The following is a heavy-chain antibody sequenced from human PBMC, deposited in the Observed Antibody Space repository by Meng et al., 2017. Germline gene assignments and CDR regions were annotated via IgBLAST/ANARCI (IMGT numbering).Heavy chain of an antibody. CDR1: GGTLSSYA. CDR3: ARDIRPSYFDY. J-gene: IGHJ4*02. D-gene: IGHD3-10*01. CDR2: IIPIFGTA. V-gene: IGHV1-69*01. Sequence: QSGAKVRKPGFSWKVSCKASGGTLSSYAISWVRQAPGQGLEWMGGIIPIFGTANYAQKFQGRVTITADESTSTAYMELSSLRSEDTAVYYCARDIRPSYFDYWGQGTLVTVSS.